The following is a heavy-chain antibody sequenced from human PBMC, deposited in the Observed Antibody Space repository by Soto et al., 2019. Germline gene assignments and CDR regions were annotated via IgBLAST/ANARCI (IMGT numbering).Heavy chain of an antibody. J-gene: IGHJ6*02. D-gene: IGHD1-26*01. CDR1: GFSISDYG. V-gene: IGHV3-30*18. CDR3: AKGAGDRISLGMDV. CDR2: ISYDGSNT. Sequence: QVQLVESGGGVVQPGWSLRLSCAASGFSISDYGMEWVRQAPGKGLEWVALISYDGSNTYYADSVKGRFTISRDNSKDTLFLQMTGLRREDTAVYYCAKGAGDRISLGMDVWGQGTKVTVSS.